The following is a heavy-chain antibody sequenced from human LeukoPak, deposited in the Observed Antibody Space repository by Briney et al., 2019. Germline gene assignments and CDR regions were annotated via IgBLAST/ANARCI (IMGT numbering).Heavy chain of an antibody. V-gene: IGHV3-30*03. CDR3: ARDVNSGGTDY. CDR2: ISYDGSNK. Sequence: GGSLRLSCAASGFTFSNYGMHWVRQAPGKGLEWVAVISYDGSNKYYADSVKGRFTISRDNSKNSLYLQMNSLRAEDTAVYYCARDVNSGGTDYWGQGTLVTVSS. CDR1: GFTFSNYG. J-gene: IGHJ4*02. D-gene: IGHD3-16*01.